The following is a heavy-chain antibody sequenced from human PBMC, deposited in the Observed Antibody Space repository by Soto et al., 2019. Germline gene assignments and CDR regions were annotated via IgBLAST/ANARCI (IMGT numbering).Heavy chain of an antibody. J-gene: IGHJ4*02. D-gene: IGHD6-13*01. CDR3: ARVFKGTAAAGRDY. V-gene: IGHV1-8*01. CDR2: MNPNSGNT. CDR1: GYTFTSYD. Sequence: GASVKVSCKASGYTFTSYDINWVRQATGQGLEWMGWMNPNSGNTGYAQKFQGRVTMTRNTSISTAYMELSSLRSEDTAVYYCARVFKGTAAAGRDYWGQGTLVTVSS.